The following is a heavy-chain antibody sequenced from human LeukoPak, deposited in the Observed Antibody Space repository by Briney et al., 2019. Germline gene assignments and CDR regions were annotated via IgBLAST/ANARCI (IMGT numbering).Heavy chain of an antibody. CDR2: LTESGRT. Sequence: PSETLSLTYAVYAGSFSGYFWSWIRQPPGKGLEWIGELTESGRTSYNPSLKIRVTIAEDTSKNQFSLKLSSVTAADTAVYYCARWSLRGCSGSPCFDYWGQGTLVTVSS. J-gene: IGHJ4*02. D-gene: IGHD2-15*01. CDR1: AGSFSGYF. V-gene: IGHV4-34*01. CDR3: ARWSLRGCSGSPCFDY.